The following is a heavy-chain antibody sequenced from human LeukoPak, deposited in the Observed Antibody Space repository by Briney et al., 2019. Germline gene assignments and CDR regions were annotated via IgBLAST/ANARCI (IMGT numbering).Heavy chain of an antibody. CDR1: GYTFTGYY. V-gene: IGHV1-2*02. J-gene: IGHJ6*03. Sequence: ASVKISCKASGYTFTGYYMHWVRQAPGQGLEEMERINPNRGGTNYAQKFKGMVTMTRDTYISTAYMELSRLRSDDTAVYFFKQKTAYEILTGYYNLYYYYMDVWGKGTTVTISS. CDR3: KQKTAYEILTGYYNLYYYYMDV. CDR2: INPNRGGT. D-gene: IGHD3-9*01.